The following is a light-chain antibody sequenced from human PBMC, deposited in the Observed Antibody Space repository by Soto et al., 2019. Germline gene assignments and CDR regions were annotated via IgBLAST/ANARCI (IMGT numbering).Light chain of an antibody. Sequence: DIQMTQSRSSLSASAGDRVALTCQASQDISTYLNWYQQKPGKAPKLLIYDASNLETGVPSRFSGSGSGTDFTFTISSLQPEDIATYYCQQYDNLPLTFGGGTKVDIK. V-gene: IGKV1-33*01. CDR2: DAS. J-gene: IGKJ4*01. CDR1: QDISTY. CDR3: QQYDNLPLT.